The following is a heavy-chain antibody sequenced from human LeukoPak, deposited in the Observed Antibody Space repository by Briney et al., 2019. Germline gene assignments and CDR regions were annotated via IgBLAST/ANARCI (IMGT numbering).Heavy chain of an antibody. CDR3: ARGTYNRNIIDY. CDR2: MYLGDSDT. Sequence: GESLKISCKGSGYRFSTYWIGWVRQMPGKGLEWMGIMYLGDSDTRYSPSFQGQVTISADKSITTAYLQWSSLKASDTAMYYCARGTYNRNIIDYWGQGTLVTVSS. J-gene: IGHJ4*02. CDR1: GYRFSTYW. V-gene: IGHV5-51*01. D-gene: IGHD1-14*01.